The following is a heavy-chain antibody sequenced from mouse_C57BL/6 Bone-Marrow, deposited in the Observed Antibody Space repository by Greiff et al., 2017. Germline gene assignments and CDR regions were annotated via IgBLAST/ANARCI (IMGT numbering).Heavy chain of an antibody. Sequence: VQLQQSGAELVRPGASVTLSCKASGYTFTDYEMHWVKQTPLHGLEWIGAIDPETGGTAYNQKFKGKAILTADKSSSTAYMELRSLTSEDAAVYYGTRNWDEDYWGQGTTLTVSS. CDR1: GYTFTDYE. V-gene: IGHV1-15*01. J-gene: IGHJ2*01. D-gene: IGHD4-1*01. CDR3: TRNWDEDY. CDR2: IDPETGGT.